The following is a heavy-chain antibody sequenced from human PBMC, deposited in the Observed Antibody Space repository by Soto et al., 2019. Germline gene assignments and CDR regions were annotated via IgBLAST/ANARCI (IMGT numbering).Heavy chain of an antibody. D-gene: IGHD1-26*01. CDR1: GYNFIGHY. CDR2: ISCNSGDT. J-gene: IGHJ4*02. Sequence: ASVKVSCKASGYNFIGHYIHWVRHVPGQGREWMGEISCNSGDTKYAQKFHGRVTLTRDTSISTVYMEFRNLRPDDTAIYYCGRGRNGELGIFHWGQGTLVTVSS. CDR3: GRGRNGELGIFH. V-gene: IGHV1-2*02.